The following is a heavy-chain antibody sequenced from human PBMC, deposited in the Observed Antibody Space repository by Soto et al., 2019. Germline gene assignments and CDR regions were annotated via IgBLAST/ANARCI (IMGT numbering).Heavy chain of an antibody. V-gene: IGHV3-21*01. J-gene: IGHJ2*01. CDR3: ARMGVDIVVVPAAIRDWYFDL. CDR1: GFTFSSYS. CDR2: ISSSSSYI. D-gene: IGHD2-2*02. Sequence: VQLVESGGGLVKPGGSLRLSCAASGFTFSSYSMNWVRQAPGKGLEWVSSISSSSSYIYYADSVKGRFTISRDNAKNSLYLQMNSLRAEDTAVYYCARMGVDIVVVPAAIRDWYFDLWGRGTLVTVSS.